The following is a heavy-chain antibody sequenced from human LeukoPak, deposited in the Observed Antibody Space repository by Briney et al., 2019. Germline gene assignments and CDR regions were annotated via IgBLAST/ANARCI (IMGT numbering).Heavy chain of an antibody. CDR1: GGSISSYY. V-gene: IGHV4-4*07. J-gene: IGHJ6*03. CDR2: IYTSGST. CDR3: AGPLPPYYYYYMDV. Sequence: SETLSLTCTVSGGSISSYYWSWIRQPAGKGLEWIGRIYTSGSTNYNPSLKSRVTMSVDTSKNQFSLKLSSVTAADTAVYYCAGPLPPYYYYYMDVWAKGPRSPSP.